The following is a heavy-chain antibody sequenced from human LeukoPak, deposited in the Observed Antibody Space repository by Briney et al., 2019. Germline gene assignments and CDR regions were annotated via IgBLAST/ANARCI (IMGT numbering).Heavy chain of an antibody. CDR3: ARGSIAAATFDY. CDR2: IYYSGST. V-gene: IGHV4-31*03. D-gene: IGHD6-13*01. J-gene: IGHJ4*02. Sequence: SQTLSLTCTVSGGSISSGGYYWCWIRQHPGKGLEWIGYIYYSGSTYYNPSLKSRVTISVDTSKNQFSLKLSSVTAADTAVYYCARGSIAAATFDYWGQGTLVTVSS. CDR1: GGSISSGGYY.